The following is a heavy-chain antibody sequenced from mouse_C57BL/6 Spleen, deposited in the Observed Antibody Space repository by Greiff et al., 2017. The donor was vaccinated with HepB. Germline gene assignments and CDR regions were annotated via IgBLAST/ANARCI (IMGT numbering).Heavy chain of an antibody. CDR1: GFSLTSYG. CDR3: ARPYYSNYYAMDY. D-gene: IGHD2-5*01. V-gene: IGHV2-2*01. J-gene: IGHJ4*01. CDR2: IWSGGST. Sequence: QVQLKQSGPGLVQPSQSLSITCTVSGFSLTSYGVHWVRQSPGKGLEWLGVIWSGGSTDYNAAFISRLSISKDNSKSQVLFKMNSRQADDTAIYYCARPYYSNYYAMDYWGQGTSVTVSS.